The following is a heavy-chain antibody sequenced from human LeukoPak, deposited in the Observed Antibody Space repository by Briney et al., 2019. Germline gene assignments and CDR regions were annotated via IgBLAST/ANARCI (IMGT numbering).Heavy chain of an antibody. J-gene: IGHJ4*02. D-gene: IGHD6-13*01. CDR3: AKDSRIAAAGTIGHSYYFDY. Sequence: GGSLRLSCAASGFTFSSYGMHWVRQAPGKGLEWVAFIRYDGSNKYYADSVKGRFTIPRDNSKNTLYLQMNSLRAEDTAVYYCAKDSRIAAAGTIGHSYYFDYWGQGTLVTVSS. V-gene: IGHV3-30*02. CDR2: IRYDGSNK. CDR1: GFTFSSYG.